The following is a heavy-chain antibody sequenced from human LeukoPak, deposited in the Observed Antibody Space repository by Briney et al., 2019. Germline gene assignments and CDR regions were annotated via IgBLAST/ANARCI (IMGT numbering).Heavy chain of an antibody. Sequence: SSETLSLTCTVSGGSISSSSYYWGWIRQPPGKGLEWIGSIYYSGSTYYNPSLKSRVTISVDTSKNQFSLKLSSETAADTAVYYCARGTSSSWYRWFDYWGQGTLVTVSS. CDR1: GGSISSSSYY. J-gene: IGHJ4*02. CDR3: ARGTSSSWYRWFDY. D-gene: IGHD6-13*01. CDR2: IYYSGST. V-gene: IGHV4-39*01.